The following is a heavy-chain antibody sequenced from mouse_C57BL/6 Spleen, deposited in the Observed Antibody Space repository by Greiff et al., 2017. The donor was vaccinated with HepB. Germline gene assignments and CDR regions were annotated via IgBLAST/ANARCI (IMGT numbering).Heavy chain of an antibody. V-gene: IGHV1-82*01. Sequence: VKLVESGPELVKPGASVKISCKASGYAFSSSWMNWVKQRPGKGLEWIGRIYPGDGDTNYNGKFKGKATLTADKSSSTAYMQLSSLTSEDSAVYFCARSADYYGSSHWYFDVWGTGTTVTVSS. CDR3: ARSADYYGSSHWYFDV. CDR2: IYPGDGDT. CDR1: GYAFSSSW. J-gene: IGHJ1*03. D-gene: IGHD1-1*01.